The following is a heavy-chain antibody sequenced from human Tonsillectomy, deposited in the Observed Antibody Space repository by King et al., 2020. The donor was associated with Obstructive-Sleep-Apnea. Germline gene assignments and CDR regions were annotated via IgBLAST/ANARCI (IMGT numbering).Heavy chain of an antibody. CDR3: ARGRGAAAYRIDY. Sequence: VQLVESGGGVVQPGRFLRLSCAASGFTFSSYAMHWVRQAPGKGLEWVAVISYDGSNKYFADSGKGRFLISRDSSKNTLYLHMSSLRAEDTALYYCARGRGAAAYRIDYWGQGTLVTVSS. CDR1: GFTFSSYA. D-gene: IGHD6-13*01. V-gene: IGHV3-30*04. J-gene: IGHJ4*02. CDR2: ISYDGSNK.